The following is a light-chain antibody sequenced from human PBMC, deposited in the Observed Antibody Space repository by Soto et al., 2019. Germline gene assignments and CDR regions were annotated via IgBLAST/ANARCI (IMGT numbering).Light chain of an antibody. CDR2: AAS. CDR1: QSISSY. CDR3: QQSYRTPPIT. V-gene: IGKV1-39*01. Sequence: DIQMTQSPSSLSASVGDRVTITCRASQSISSYLNWYQQKPGKAPKLLIYAASSLQSGVPSRFSDSGSGTDFTLTISSLQPEDFATYYCQQSYRTPPITFGQGT. J-gene: IGKJ5*01.